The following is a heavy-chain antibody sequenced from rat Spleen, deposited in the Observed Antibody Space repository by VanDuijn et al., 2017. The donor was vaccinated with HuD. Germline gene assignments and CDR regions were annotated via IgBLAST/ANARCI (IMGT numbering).Heavy chain of an antibody. CDR3: VRQDTSGYSNWFAY. V-gene: IGHV5-7*01. CDR2: VIYDGSIT. Sequence: EVQLVESGGGLVQPGRSLKLSCAASGFIFSDYNMAWVRQAPTKGLEWVATVIYDGSITYYRDSVKGRFTISRDNAITTLYLQMDSLRSEDTATYYCVRQDTSGYSNWFAYWGQGTLVTVSS. D-gene: IGHD4-3*01. J-gene: IGHJ3*01. CDR1: GFIFSDYN.